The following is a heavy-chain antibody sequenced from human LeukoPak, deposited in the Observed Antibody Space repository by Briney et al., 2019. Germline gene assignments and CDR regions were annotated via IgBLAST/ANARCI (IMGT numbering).Heavy chain of an antibody. V-gene: IGHV3-30*02. D-gene: IGHD1-7*01. CDR1: GFPFSSYG. CDR2: IRYDGSNI. J-gene: IGHJ4*02. CDR3: AKDHWNYQAPFDY. Sequence: GGSLRLSCAASGFPFSSYGMHWVRQAPGKGLEWVAFIRYDGSNIYYADSVKGRFTISRDNSKNTLYLQMNSLRAEDTALYYCAKDHWNYQAPFDYWGQGTLVTVSS.